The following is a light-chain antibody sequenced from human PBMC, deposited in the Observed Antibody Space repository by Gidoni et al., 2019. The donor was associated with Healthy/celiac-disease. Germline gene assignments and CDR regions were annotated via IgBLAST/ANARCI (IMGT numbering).Light chain of an antibody. J-gene: IGKJ1*01. CDR2: GAS. V-gene: IGKV3-15*01. Sequence: EIVMTKSPATLSVSPGERATLSCRASQSVSSNLAWYQKKPGQAPRLLIYGASTRATGSPARFSGSGSGTEFTLTISSLQSEDFAVYYCQQYNNWPRTFGQGTKVEIK. CDR1: QSVSSN. CDR3: QQYNNWPRT.